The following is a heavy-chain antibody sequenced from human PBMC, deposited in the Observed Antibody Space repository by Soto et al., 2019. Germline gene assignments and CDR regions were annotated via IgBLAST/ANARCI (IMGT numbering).Heavy chain of an antibody. CDR3: ARVGDDILTGYYRSEDY. V-gene: IGHV1-46*01. D-gene: IGHD3-9*01. CDR2: INPSGGST. J-gene: IGHJ4*02. Sequence: QVQLVQSGAEVKKPGASVKVSCKASGYTFTSYYMHWVRQAPGQGLEWMGIINPSGGSTSYAQKFQGRVTMTRDTSTSTVYMEPSSLRSEDTAVYYCARVGDDILTGYYRSEDYWGQGTLVTVSS. CDR1: GYTFTSYY.